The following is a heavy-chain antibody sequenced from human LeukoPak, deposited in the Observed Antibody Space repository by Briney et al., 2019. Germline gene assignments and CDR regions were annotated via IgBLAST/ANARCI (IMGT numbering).Heavy chain of an antibody. CDR3: WGVAAAGRGY. D-gene: IGHD6-13*01. Sequence: GGSLRLSCAASGFTFSDYGVHWVRQAPGKGLEWVAVISYDGSNKYYADSVKGRFTISRDNSKNTLYLQMNSLRAEDTAVYYCWGVAAAGRGYWGQGTLVTVSS. CDR1: GFTFSDYG. CDR2: ISYDGSNK. V-gene: IGHV3-30*19. J-gene: IGHJ4*02.